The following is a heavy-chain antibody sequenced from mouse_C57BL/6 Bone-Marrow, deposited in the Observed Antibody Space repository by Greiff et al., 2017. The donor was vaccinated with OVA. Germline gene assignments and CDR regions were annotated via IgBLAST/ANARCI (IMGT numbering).Heavy chain of an antibody. Sequence: EVKLMESGPGMVKPSQSLSLTCTVTGYSITSGYDWHWIRHLPGNKLEWMGYISYSGSTNYNPSLKSRISITHDTSKNHFFLKLNSVTTEDAATYYCASNSNYAWFAYWGQGTLVTVSA. CDR3: ASNSNYAWFAY. D-gene: IGHD2-5*01. CDR2: ISYSGST. V-gene: IGHV3-1*01. CDR1: GYSITSGYD. J-gene: IGHJ3*01.